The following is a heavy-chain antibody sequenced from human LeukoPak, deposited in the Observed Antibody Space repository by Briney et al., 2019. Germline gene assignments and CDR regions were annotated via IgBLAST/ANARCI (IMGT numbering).Heavy chain of an antibody. Sequence: EASVKVSCKASGYTFTSYGISWVRQAPGQGLEWMGWISAYNGNTNYAQKLQGRVTITTDTSTSTAYMELRSLRSDDTAVYYCARDRAADYYDSSGYYGYWGQGTLVTVSS. V-gene: IGHV1-18*01. CDR1: GYTFTSYG. D-gene: IGHD3-22*01. CDR2: ISAYNGNT. CDR3: ARDRAADYYDSSGYYGY. J-gene: IGHJ4*02.